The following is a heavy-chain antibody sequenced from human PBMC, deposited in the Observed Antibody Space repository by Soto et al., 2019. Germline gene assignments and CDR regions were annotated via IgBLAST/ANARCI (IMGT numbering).Heavy chain of an antibody. CDR1: GYTFTSYG. D-gene: IGHD1-26*01. J-gene: IGHJ1*01. CDR2: ISAYNGNT. CDR3: ASVELGAGEATTFQR. V-gene: IGHV1-18*01. Sequence: QVQLVQSGAEVKKPGASVKVSCKASGYTFTSYGISWVRQAPGQGLEWMGWISAYNGNTNYAQKLQGRVTMTTDTSTSTASKERSSLRYDGTAAYCCASVELGAGEATTFQRWGQGTPDTATS.